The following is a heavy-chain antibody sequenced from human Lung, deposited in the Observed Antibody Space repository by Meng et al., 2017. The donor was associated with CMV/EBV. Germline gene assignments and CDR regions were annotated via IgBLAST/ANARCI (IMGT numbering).Heavy chain of an antibody. Sequence: SGCTFSSYWMHWVRQAPGKALEWIGYIYYSGTTNYNPSLKSRVTIAVDTSKNQFSLKLSSVTAADTAVYYCARDLAKNWNYFDYWGQGTLVTVSS. V-gene: IGHV4-59*01. J-gene: IGHJ4*02. CDR2: IYYSGTT. CDR3: ARDLAKNWNYFDY. D-gene: IGHD3-3*01. CDR1: GCTFSSYW.